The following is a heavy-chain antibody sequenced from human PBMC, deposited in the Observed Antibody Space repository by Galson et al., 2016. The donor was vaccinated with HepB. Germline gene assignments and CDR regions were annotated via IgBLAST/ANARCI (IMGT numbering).Heavy chain of an antibody. CDR3: ARVSKFAGFPCFGTSCQNYYYHMDV. CDR2: IYYSGTT. CDR1: GGSISSGGYY. Sequence: TLSLTCSVSGGSISSGGYYWTWICQHQEKGLEWVGYIYYSGTTNYNPPLKSRVIISLDTSKNQFSLKRSYVTAADTAVYYCARVSKFAGFPCFGTSCQNYYYHMDVWGKGTTVTVSS. V-gene: IGHV4-31*03. D-gene: IGHD2-2*01. J-gene: IGHJ6*03.